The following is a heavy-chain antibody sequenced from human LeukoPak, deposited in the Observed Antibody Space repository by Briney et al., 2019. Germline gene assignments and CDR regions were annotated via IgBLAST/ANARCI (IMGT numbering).Heavy chain of an antibody. J-gene: IGHJ3*02. CDR1: GDSISSSSSY. CDR3: ASQLGLGELSFPSAFHI. V-gene: IGHV4-39*07. CDR2: IYYSGSS. D-gene: IGHD3-16*02. Sequence: SETLSLTCPVSGDSISSSSSYWGWIRQPPGKGLEWIGSIYYSGSSYYNPSLKSRVIISVDTSKNQFSLNLSSVTAADTAVYYCASQLGLGELSFPSAFHIWGQGTMVTVSS.